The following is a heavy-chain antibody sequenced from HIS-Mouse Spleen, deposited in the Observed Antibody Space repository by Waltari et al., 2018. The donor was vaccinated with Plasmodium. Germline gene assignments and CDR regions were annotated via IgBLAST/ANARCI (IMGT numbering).Heavy chain of an antibody. CDR1: GFPFCSYW. J-gene: IGHJ2*01. D-gene: IGHD6-13*01. CDR3: ASSWYWYFDL. CDR2: IKQDGSEK. V-gene: IGHV3-7*01. Sequence: EVQLVASGGGLVQPGGSLRLSCAASGFPFCSYWMSWVRKAPGKGLEWVANIKQDGSEKYYVDSVKGRFTISRDNAKNSLYLQMNSLRAEDTAVYYCASSWYWYFDLWGRGTLVTVSS.